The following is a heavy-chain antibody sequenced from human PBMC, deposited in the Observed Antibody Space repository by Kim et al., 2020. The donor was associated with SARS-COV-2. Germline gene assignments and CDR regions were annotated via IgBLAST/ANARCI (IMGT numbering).Heavy chain of an antibody. Sequence: GGSLRLSCAASGFTFDDYAMHWVRQAPGKGLEWVSLISGDGGSTYYADSVKGRFAISRDNSKNSLYLQMNSLRTEDTALYYCAKDVTRDYYYYGMDVWGQGTTVTVSS. V-gene: IGHV3-43*02. J-gene: IGHJ6*02. D-gene: IGHD7-27*01. CDR1: GFTFDDYA. CDR2: ISGDGGST. CDR3: AKDVTRDYYYYGMDV.